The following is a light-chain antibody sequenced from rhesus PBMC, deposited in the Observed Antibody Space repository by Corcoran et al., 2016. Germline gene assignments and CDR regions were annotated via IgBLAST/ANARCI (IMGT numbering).Light chain of an antibody. Sequence: DIVMTQTPLSLPITPGEPASISCRSSQSLLHRNGNTYLHWYLQKPGQSPQLLFYGGSNRGAGVQDRFSGSGSGTDLTLKISKVEAEHVGVYYCVQAIAFPFTFGPGTKLDIK. V-gene: IGKV2-72*02. J-gene: IGKJ3*01. CDR1: QSLLHRNGNTY. CDR2: GGS. CDR3: VQAIAFPFT.